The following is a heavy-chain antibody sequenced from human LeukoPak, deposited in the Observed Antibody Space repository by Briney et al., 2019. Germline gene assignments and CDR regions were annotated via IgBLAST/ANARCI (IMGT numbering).Heavy chain of an antibody. D-gene: IGHD1-26*01. V-gene: IGHV1-46*01. CDR1: GYTFTSYD. Sequence: ASVKVSCKASGYTFTSYDINWVRQATGQGLEWMGIINPSGGSTSYAQKFQGRVTMTRDMSTSTVYMELSSLRSEDTAVYYCARDPSGSYSVFDYWGQGTLVTVSS. CDR3: ARDPSGSYSVFDY. J-gene: IGHJ4*02. CDR2: INPSGGST.